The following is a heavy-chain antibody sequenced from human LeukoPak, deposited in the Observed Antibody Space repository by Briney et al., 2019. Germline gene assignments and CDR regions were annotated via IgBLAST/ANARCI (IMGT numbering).Heavy chain of an antibody. CDR1: GYGFTSFW. Sequence: GESLKISCKGSGYGFTSFWIGWVRQMPGKGLEWMGIIYPDDSETIYSPSFQGQVTFSVDKSITTAYLHWSSLKASDTAMFYCARLYYDVSGYFDYWGQGTLVTVSS. J-gene: IGHJ4*02. CDR2: IYPDDSET. CDR3: ARLYYDVSGYFDY. V-gene: IGHV5-51*01. D-gene: IGHD3-22*01.